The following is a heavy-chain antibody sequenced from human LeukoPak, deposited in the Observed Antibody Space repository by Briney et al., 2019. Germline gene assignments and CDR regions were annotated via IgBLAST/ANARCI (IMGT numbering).Heavy chain of an antibody. CDR3: ARRLWSGPTGGLGYYFDY. J-gene: IGHJ4*02. V-gene: IGHV3-11*04. Sequence: NPGGSLRLSCAASGFTFSDYYMSWIRQAPGKGLEWVSYISSSGSTIYYADSVKGRFTISRDNAKNSLYLQMNSLRAEDTAVYYCARRLWSGPTGGLGYYFDYWGQGTLVTVSS. D-gene: IGHD3-3*01. CDR1: GFTFSDYY. CDR2: ISSSGSTI.